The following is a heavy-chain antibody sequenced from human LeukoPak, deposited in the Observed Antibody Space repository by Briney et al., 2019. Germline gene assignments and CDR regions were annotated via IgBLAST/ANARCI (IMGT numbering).Heavy chain of an antibody. CDR1: GFTFSSYG. D-gene: IGHD3-10*01. Sequence: PGGSLRLSCAASGFTFSSYGMHWVRQAPGKGLEWVAFIRYDGSNKYYADSVKGRFTISRDNSKNTLYLQMNSLRAEDTAVYYCAKVKRNYYGSGPFDYWGQGTLVTVSS. CDR3: AKVKRNYYGSGPFDY. J-gene: IGHJ4*02. CDR2: IRYDGSNK. V-gene: IGHV3-30*02.